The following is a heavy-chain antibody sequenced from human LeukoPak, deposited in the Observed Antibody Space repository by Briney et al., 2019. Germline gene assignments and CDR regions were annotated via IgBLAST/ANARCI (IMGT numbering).Heavy chain of an antibody. CDR3: ATRSSRGRFEY. V-gene: IGHV3-23*01. J-gene: IGHJ4*02. D-gene: IGHD3-16*01. CDR1: GXTFSHYA. Sequence: PGGSLRLSCAPSGXTFSHYAMSCVRQAPGKGLEWVSDFSGSGDTTYCADPVKGRFTISRDNSIRTLYLQMNSLRADDTVVYYCATRSSRGRFEYWGQGTLVTVSS. CDR2: FSGSGDTT.